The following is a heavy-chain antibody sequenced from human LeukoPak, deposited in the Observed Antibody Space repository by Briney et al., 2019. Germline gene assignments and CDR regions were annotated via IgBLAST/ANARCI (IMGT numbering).Heavy chain of an antibody. CDR3: AKDRASAATVASDI. Sequence: PGGSLRLSCAASGFTFSSYGMHWVRQAPGKGLEWVAFIWFDGSKKFYAESVKGRFTISRDNSKNTLYLQMNSLRAEDTAVYYCAKDRASAATVASDIWGQGTMVTVSS. CDR1: GFTFSSYG. D-gene: IGHD6-13*01. V-gene: IGHV3-30*02. CDR2: IWFDGSKK. J-gene: IGHJ3*02.